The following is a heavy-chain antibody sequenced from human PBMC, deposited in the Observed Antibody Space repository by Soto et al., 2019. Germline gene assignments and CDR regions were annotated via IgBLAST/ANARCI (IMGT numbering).Heavy chain of an antibody. J-gene: IGHJ5*02. Sequence: GPTLVNPTQTLTLTCTFSGFSLSTSGMRVSWIRQPPGKALEWLARIDWDDDKFYSTSLKTRLTIAKDTSKNQVVLTMTNMDPVDTATYYCARIMEAGGWFDPWGQGTLVTVCS. CDR3: ARIMEAGGWFDP. CDR1: GFSLSTSGMR. D-gene: IGHD1-1*01. V-gene: IGHV2-70*04. CDR2: IDWDDDK.